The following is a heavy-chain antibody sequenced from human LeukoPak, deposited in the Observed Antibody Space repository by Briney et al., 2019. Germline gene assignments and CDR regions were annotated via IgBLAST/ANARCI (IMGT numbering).Heavy chain of an antibody. D-gene: IGHD2-2*01. CDR3: ARVPLRGPAVRNY. CDR1: GGSISSGSYH. Sequence: SQTLSLTCTVSGGSISSGSYHWSWIRQPPGKGLEWIGEINHSGSTNYNPSLKSRVTISVDTSKNQFSLKLSSVTVADTAVYYCARVPLRGPAVRNYWGQGTLVTVSS. CDR2: INHSGST. V-gene: IGHV4-39*07. J-gene: IGHJ4*02.